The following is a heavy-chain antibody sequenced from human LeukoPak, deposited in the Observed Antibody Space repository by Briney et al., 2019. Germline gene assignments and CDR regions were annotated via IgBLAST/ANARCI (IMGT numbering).Heavy chain of an antibody. CDR2: IRYDGSNK. D-gene: IGHD3-10*01. CDR3: AKDGALLWFGELYHFDY. V-gene: IGHV3-30*02. J-gene: IGHJ4*02. CDR1: GFTFSSYG. Sequence: GGSLRLSCAASGFTFSSYGMHWVRQAPGKGLEWVAFIRYDGSNKYYADSVKGRFTISRDNSKNTLYLQMNSLRAEDTAVYYYAKDGALLWFGELYHFDYWGQGTLVTVSS.